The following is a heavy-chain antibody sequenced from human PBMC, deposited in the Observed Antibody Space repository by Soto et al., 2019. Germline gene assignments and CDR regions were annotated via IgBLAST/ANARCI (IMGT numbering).Heavy chain of an antibody. V-gene: IGHV1-24*01. CDR3: ATDRSIGYCSGGSCYRWFDP. D-gene: IGHD2-15*01. CDR1: GDGPAGCS. J-gene: IGHJ5*02. CDR2: FDPEDGET. Sequence: GAPVAGCREVCGDGPAGCSRRWGRPATRKRPEWMGGFDPEDGETIYAQKFQGRVTMTEDTSTDTAYMELSSLRSEDTAVYYCATDRSIGYCSGGSCYRWFDPWGQGTLVTVSS.